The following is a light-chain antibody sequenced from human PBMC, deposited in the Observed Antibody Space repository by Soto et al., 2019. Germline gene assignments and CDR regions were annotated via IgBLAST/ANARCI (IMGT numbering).Light chain of an antibody. CDR3: HSYSENLLVA. CDR2: EVS. J-gene: IGLJ2*01. V-gene: IGLV2-14*01. Sequence: QSALTQPASVSGSPGQSITISCTGTSSDVRGYNYGSWYQQHPGKAPKLLIYEVSNRPSGVSNRFSGSKSGNTASLTISELQTCDEAYSYCHSYSENLLVAFGRGTQLTVL. CDR1: SSDVRGYNY.